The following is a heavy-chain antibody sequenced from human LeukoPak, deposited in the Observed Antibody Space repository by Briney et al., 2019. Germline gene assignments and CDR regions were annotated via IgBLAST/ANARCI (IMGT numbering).Heavy chain of an antibody. J-gene: IGHJ4*02. V-gene: IGHV1-2*02. CDR1: GYTFTGYY. D-gene: IGHD3-10*01. Sequence: GASVKVSCKASGYTFTGYYMHWVRQAPGHGLEWMGWINPNGGGTNYAQKFQGRVTMTRDTSISTAYMELSRVRSDDTAVYYCASELGLDYYGSGSYYPHWGQGTLVTVSS. CDR3: ASELGLDYYGSGSYYPH. CDR2: INPNGGGT.